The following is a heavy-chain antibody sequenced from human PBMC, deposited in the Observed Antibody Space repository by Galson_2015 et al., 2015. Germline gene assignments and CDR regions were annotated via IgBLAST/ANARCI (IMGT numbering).Heavy chain of an antibody. J-gene: IGHJ4*02. Sequence: SLRLSCAASGITVSGYWMHWVRQAPGKGLVWVSRFYADENRADYADSVKGRFTISRDKAKNMVYLQMNSLRAEDTAVYYCAAIKRSYTLYMGLGSWGQGTLVTVSS. CDR3: AAIKRSYTLYMGLGS. CDR1: GITVSGYW. CDR2: FYADENRA. D-gene: IGHD4/OR15-4a*01. V-gene: IGHV3-74*01.